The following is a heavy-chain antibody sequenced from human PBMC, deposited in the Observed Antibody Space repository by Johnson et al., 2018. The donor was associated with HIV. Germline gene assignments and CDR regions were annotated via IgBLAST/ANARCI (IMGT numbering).Heavy chain of an antibody. CDR1: GFTFSSYA. V-gene: IGHV3-30-3*01. J-gene: IGHJ3*02. CDR2: ISYDGSNK. Sequence: QVQLVESGGGVVQPGRSLRLSCAASGFTFSSYAMNWVRQAPGKGLEWVAVISYDGSNKYYADSVKGRFTISRDNSKNTLYLQMNSLRAEDTAVYYCARPRTGSDAFDIWGQGTVVTVSS. CDR3: ARPRTGSDAFDI. D-gene: IGHD7-27*01.